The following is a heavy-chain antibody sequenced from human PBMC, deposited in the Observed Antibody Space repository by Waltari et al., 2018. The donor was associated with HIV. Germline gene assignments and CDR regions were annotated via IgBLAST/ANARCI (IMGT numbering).Heavy chain of an antibody. J-gene: IGHJ6*02. CDR2: IIPAFGTA. V-gene: IGHV1-69*01. Sequence: QVPLVQSGAEVKKPGSSVRVSCKVPGGTFASYSHNWVRQAPRQGLEWMGGIIPAFGTANYAERFQGRVTITADEYTSTAYMDLSSLRSEDTAVYFCARDHRGNKLLYGMDVWGQGTTVTV. CDR3: ARDHRGNKLLYGMDV. CDR1: GGTFASYS.